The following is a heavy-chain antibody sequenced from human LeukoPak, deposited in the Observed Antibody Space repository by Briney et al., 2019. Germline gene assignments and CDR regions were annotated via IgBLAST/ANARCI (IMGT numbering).Heavy chain of an antibody. CDR3: ARDAAAAGTFYHGMDV. Sequence: PGGSLRLSCAASGFTFSTYNMNWVRQAPGKGLEWVSSISSSSYYIYYADSVKGRFTISRDNAKNSLYLQLNSLRAEDTAVYYCARDAAAAGTFYHGMDVWGQGTTVTVSS. V-gene: IGHV3-21*01. CDR1: GFTFSTYN. D-gene: IGHD6-13*01. J-gene: IGHJ6*02. CDR2: ISSSSYYI.